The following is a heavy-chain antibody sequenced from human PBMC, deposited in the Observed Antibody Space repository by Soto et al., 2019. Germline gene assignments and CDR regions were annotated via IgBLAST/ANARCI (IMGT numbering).Heavy chain of an antibody. V-gene: IGHV3-33*06. J-gene: IGHJ4*02. D-gene: IGHD3-22*01. CDR1: GFTFSSYG. CDR3: AKELITMIVVGNFDY. Sequence: GGSLRLSCAASGFTFSSYGMHWVRQAPGKGLEWVAVIWYDGSNKYYADSVKGRFTISRDNSKNTLYLQMNSLRAEDTAVYYCAKELITMIVVGNFDYWGQGTLVTVSS. CDR2: IWYDGSNK.